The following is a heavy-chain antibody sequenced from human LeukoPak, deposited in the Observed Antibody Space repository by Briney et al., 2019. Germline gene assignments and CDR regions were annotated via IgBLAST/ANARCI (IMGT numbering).Heavy chain of an antibody. J-gene: IGHJ4*02. CDR2: ISWNGGSI. CDR1: GFTFDDYA. V-gene: IGHV3-9*01. D-gene: IGHD3-16*01. Sequence: PGRSLRLSCAASGFTFDDYAMHWVRQAPGKGLEWVSGISWNGGSIDYADSVRGRFTISRDNAKNSLYLQMNSLRAEDTALYYCAKDRTFSVSHVYDYWGQGTLVTVSS. CDR3: AKDRTFSVSHVYDY.